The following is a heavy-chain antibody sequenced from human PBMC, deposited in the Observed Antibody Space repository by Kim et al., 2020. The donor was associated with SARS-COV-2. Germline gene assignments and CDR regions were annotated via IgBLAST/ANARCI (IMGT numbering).Heavy chain of an antibody. CDR3: ARTTSRDWNNDMGHFDF. CDR2: IYYTGST. Sequence: SETLSLTCTVSGGSISTYYWSWIRQPPGKGLERMGYIYYTGSTNANPSLKGSVTMSLDTSKNKISLKLRSVTAAATAMYYCARTTSRDWNNDMGHFDFWG. D-gene: IGHD1-1*01. CDR1: GGSISTYY. J-gene: IGHJ4*01. V-gene: IGHV4-59*01.